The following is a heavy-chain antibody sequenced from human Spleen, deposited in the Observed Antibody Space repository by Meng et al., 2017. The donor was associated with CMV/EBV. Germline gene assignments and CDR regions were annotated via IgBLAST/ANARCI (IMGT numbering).Heavy chain of an antibody. CDR1: GYSFTDYY. CDR3: ARVNRAGATTHFDY. V-gene: IGHV1-18*04. Sequence: ASGYSFTDYYIHWIRPAPGQGLEWMGWISPYNDNTYYAQKFQGRVTMTTDTSMSTAYMELRSLRSDDTAIFYCARVNRAGATTHFDYWGQGTLVTVSS. J-gene: IGHJ4*01. D-gene: IGHD1-26*01. CDR2: ISPYNDNT.